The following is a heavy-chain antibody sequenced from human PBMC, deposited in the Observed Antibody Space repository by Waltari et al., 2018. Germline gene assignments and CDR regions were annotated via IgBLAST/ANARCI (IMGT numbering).Heavy chain of an antibody. CDR3: ARHRTPVVPAAIGPLYWYFDL. CDR1: GGSISSSSYY. D-gene: IGHD2-2*01. V-gene: IGHV4-39*01. J-gene: IGHJ2*01. Sequence: QLQLQESGPGLVKPSETLSLTCTVSGGSISSSSYYWGWIRQPPGKGLEGIGSIYYSGSTYYNPSLKSRVTISVDTSKNQFSLKLSSVTAADTAVYYCARHRTPVVPAAIGPLYWYFDLWGRGTLVTVSS. CDR2: IYYSGST.